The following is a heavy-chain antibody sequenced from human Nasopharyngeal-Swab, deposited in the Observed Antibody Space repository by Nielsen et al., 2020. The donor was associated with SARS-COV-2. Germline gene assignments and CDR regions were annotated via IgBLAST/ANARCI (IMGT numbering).Heavy chain of an antibody. D-gene: IGHD2-21*01. CDR2: ISAYNGNT. CDR3: ERQAAYCGGDCFDY. Sequence: ASVQVSCKASGYTFTSYGISWVRQAPGQGLEWMGWISAYNGNTNYAQKLQGRVTMTTDTSTSTAYMELRSLRSDDTAVYYCERQAAYCGGDCFDYWGQGTLVTVSS. V-gene: IGHV1-18*01. CDR1: GYTFTSYG. J-gene: IGHJ4*02.